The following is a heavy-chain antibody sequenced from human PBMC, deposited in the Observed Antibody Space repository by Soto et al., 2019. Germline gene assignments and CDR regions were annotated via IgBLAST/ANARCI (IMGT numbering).Heavy chain of an antibody. D-gene: IGHD3-3*01. CDR2: IWYDGSNK. Sequence: QVQLVESGGGVVQTGRSLRLSCAASGFTFSSYGMHWGRQAPGQGLEWEADIWYDGSNKYYADSVKGRFTISRDNSKNTLYLQMNSLRAEDTAVYYCARERKSGYFDYWGQGTLVTVSS. J-gene: IGHJ4*02. CDR1: GFTFSSYG. V-gene: IGHV3-33*01. CDR3: ARERKSGYFDY.